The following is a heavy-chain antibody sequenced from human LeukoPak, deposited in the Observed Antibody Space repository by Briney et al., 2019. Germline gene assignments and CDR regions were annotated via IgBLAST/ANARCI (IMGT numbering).Heavy chain of an antibody. CDR1: GFTFSSYS. CDR2: ISSSSSYI. CDR3: ARERPYCSSTSCRRHAFDI. D-gene: IGHD2-2*01. Sequence: PGGSVRLSCSASGFTFSSYSMNWVRQAPGKGLEWVSSISSSSSYIYYADSVKGRFTISRDNAKNSLYLQMNSLRAEDTAVYYCARERPYCSSTSCRRHAFDIWGQGTMVTVSS. V-gene: IGHV3-21*01. J-gene: IGHJ3*02.